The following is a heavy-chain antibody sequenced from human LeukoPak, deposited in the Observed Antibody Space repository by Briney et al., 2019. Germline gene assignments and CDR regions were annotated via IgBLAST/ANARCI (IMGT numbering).Heavy chain of an antibody. V-gene: IGHV4-34*01. CDR1: GGSFSGYY. CDR3: ARERWLQFNDY. D-gene: IGHD5-24*01. CDR2: INHSGST. Sequence: PSETLSLTCAVYGGSFSGYYWSWIRQPPGKGLEWIGEINHSGSTNYNPSLKSRVTISVDTSKNQFSLKLSSVTAADTAVYYCARERWLQFNDYWGQGTLVTVSS. J-gene: IGHJ4*02.